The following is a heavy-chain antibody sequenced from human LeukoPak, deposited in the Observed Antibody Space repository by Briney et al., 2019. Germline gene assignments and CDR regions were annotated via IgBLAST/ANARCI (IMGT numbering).Heavy chain of an antibody. Sequence: PSQTLSLTCTVSGGSISSYYWSWIRQPPGKGLEWIGYIYYSGSTNYNPSLKSRVTISVDTSKNQFSLKLSSVTAADTAVYYCARVHGYCSSTSCYNWFDPWGQGTLVTVSS. J-gene: IGHJ5*02. CDR2: IYYSGST. CDR1: GGSISSYY. D-gene: IGHD2-2*01. V-gene: IGHV4-59*01. CDR3: ARVHGYCSSTSCYNWFDP.